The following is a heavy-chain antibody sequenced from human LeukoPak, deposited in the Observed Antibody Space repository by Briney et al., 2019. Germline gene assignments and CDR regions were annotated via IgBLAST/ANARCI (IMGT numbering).Heavy chain of an antibody. CDR2: IIPILGIA. Sequence: ASVKVSCKASGGTFNSYTISWVRQAPGQGLEWMGRIIPILGIANYAQKFQGRVTITADKSTSTAYMELSSLRSEDTAVYYCASGPVNVWQPTYFQHWGQGTLVTVSS. CDR3: ASGPVNVWQPTYFQH. J-gene: IGHJ1*01. D-gene: IGHD1-14*01. V-gene: IGHV1-69*02. CDR1: GGTFNSYT.